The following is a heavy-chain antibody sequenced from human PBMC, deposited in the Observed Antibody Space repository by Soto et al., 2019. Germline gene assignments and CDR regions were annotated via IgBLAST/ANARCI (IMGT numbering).Heavy chain of an antibody. D-gene: IGHD1-26*01. J-gene: IGHJ4*02. V-gene: IGHV1-2*04. CDR1: GYTFTGYY. CDR3: ARSPLGSGSAYFDY. CDR2: INPNSGGT. Sequence: ASVKVSCKASGYTFTGYYMHWVRQAPGKGLEWMGWINPNSGGTNYAQKFQGWVTMTRDTSISTAYMELSRLRSDDTAVYYCARSPLGSGSAYFDYWGQGTLVTVSS.